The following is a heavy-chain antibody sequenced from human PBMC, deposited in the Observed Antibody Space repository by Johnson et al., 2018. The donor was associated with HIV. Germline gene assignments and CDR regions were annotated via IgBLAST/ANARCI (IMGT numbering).Heavy chain of an antibody. CDR3: TTGDCGGGSGSCHAFDF. D-gene: IGHD2-21*01. V-gene: IGHV3-66*01. CDR2: IYSGGST. Sequence: VQLVESGGGVVQPGGSLRLSCAASGFTVSSNYMSWVRQAPGKGLEWVSVIYSGGSTYYVDSVKGRFTISRDNSKNMLYLQMNSLKTEDTGVYYCTTGDCGGGSGSCHAFDFWGQGTMVTVSS. J-gene: IGHJ3*01. CDR1: GFTVSSNY.